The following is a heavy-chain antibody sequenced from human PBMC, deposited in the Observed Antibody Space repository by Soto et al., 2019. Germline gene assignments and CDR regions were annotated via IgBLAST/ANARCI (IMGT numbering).Heavy chain of an antibody. J-gene: IGHJ5*02. CDR3: ARNGITMVRGVAYNWFDP. D-gene: IGHD3-10*01. Sequence: SGPTLVNPTQTLTLTCTFSGFSLSTSGMGVRWIRQPPGKALEWLALIYWDDDKYYSTSLKTRLTISKDTSKNQVVLTMTNMDPVDTATYYCARNGITMVRGVAYNWFDPWGQGTLVTVSS. CDR1: GFSLSTSGMG. CDR2: IYWDDDK. V-gene: IGHV2-70*01.